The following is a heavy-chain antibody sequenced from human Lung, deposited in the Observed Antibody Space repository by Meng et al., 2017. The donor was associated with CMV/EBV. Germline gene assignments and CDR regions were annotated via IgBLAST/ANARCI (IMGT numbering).Heavy chain of an antibody. Sequence: GGSLRLSCAASGFTVTSYAMSWVRQAPGKGLEWVSAISGSGGSTYYADSVKGRFTISRDNSKNTLYLQMNSLRAEDTAVYYCAKDGVVIPEGGMDVWGQGTTVTVSS. J-gene: IGHJ6*02. CDR1: GFTVTSYA. CDR2: ISGSGGST. V-gene: IGHV3-23*01. D-gene: IGHD2-2*01. CDR3: AKDGVVIPEGGMDV.